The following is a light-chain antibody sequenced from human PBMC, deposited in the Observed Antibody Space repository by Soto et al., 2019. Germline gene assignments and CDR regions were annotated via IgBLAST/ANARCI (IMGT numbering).Light chain of an antibody. CDR2: DAS. J-gene: IGKJ1*01. V-gene: IGKV1-5*02. CDR1: QSVSTR. Sequence: DIQMTQSPSSLSASVGDRVTIICRASQSVSTRLAWYQQKPGKAPKVLIYDASSWAGGVPSRFTGSGSGTEFTLTINSLQPDDVATYYCQQYSVYWTFGQGTTA. CDR3: QQYSVYWT.